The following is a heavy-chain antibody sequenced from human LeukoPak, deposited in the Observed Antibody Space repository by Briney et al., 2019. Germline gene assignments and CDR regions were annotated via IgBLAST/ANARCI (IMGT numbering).Heavy chain of an antibody. D-gene: IGHD1-1*01. CDR2: IIPIFGTA. Sequence: SVKVSCKASGGTFSSYAISWVRQAPGQGLEWMGRIIPIFGTANYAQKFQGRVTITTDESASTAYMELSSLRSEDTAVYYCARDPHLTVGTVTTTGDEYTWGQGTLVTVSS. J-gene: IGHJ5*02. CDR3: ARDPHLTVGTVTTTGDEYT. V-gene: IGHV1-69*05. CDR1: GGTFSSYA.